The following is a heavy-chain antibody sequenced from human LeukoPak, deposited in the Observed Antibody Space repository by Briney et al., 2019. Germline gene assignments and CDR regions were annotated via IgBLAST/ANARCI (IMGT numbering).Heavy chain of an antibody. CDR3: AKDTAMAYYYGIEV. J-gene: IGHJ6*02. V-gene: IGHV1-69*13. Sequence: ASVKVSCKASGGTFSSYAISWVRQAPGQGLEWMGGIIPIFGTANYAQKFQGRVTITADESTSTAYMELSSLRSEDTAVYYCAKDTAMAYYYGIEVWGQGTTVTVS. CDR2: IIPIFGTA. CDR1: GGTFSSYA. D-gene: IGHD5-18*01.